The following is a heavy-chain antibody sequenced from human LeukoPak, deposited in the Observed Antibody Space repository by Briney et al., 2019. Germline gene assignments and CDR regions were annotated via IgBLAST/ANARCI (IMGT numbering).Heavy chain of an antibody. J-gene: IGHJ6*01. V-gene: IGHV3-73*01. CDR3: TRRRLFGTYAMDV. Sequence: GGSLRLSCAASGFTFSGSAMHWVRQASGKGPEWVGRIRSKANNYATAYAASVKGRFTISRDDSNNTAYLQMNSLKTEDTAVYYCTRRRLFGTYAMDVWGKGPRSPSPQ. D-gene: IGHD3-10*02. CDR2: IRSKANNYAT. CDR1: GFTFSGSA.